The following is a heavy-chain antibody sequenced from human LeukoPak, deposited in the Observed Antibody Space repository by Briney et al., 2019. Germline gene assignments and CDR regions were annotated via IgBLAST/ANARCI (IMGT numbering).Heavy chain of an antibody. D-gene: IGHD6-13*01. V-gene: IGHV3-30*18. CDR1: GFTFSDYG. CDR3: AKDGTSSWFGEAT. CDR2: ISTDGSHK. J-gene: IGHJ5*02. Sequence: GRSLRLSCAASGFTFSDYGMQWVRQPPGKGLEWVALISTDGSHKDYADSEKGRFTLSRDNSKNTLYLRMNRLRVEDTAVYYCAKDGTSSWFGEATWGQGTLVTVSS.